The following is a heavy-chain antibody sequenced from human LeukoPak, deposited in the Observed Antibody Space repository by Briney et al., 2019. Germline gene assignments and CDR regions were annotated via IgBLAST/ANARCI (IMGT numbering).Heavy chain of an antibody. D-gene: IGHD6-25*01. CDR2: INHSGST. CDR1: GGSISSGDYY. J-gene: IGHJ4*02. CDR3: ARGGEDY. Sequence: PSQTLSLTCTVSGGSISSGDYYWSWIRQPPGKGLEWIGEINHSGSTNYNPSLKSRVTISVDTSKNQFSLKLSSVTAADTAVYYCARGGEDYWGQGTLVTVSS. V-gene: IGHV4-30-4*08.